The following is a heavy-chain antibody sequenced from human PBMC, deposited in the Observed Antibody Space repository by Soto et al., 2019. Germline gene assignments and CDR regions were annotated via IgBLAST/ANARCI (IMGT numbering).Heavy chain of an antibody. V-gene: IGHV4-59*12. CDR3: ARDKITGLFDY. CDR2: IYYSGST. Sequence: SETLSLTCTVSGGSISSYYWSWIRQPPGKGLEWIGYIYYSGSTNYNPSLKSRVTISVDTSKNQFSLRLSSVTAADTAVYYCARDKITGLFDYWGQGTLVTVS. D-gene: IGHD2-8*02. CDR1: GGSISSYY. J-gene: IGHJ4*02.